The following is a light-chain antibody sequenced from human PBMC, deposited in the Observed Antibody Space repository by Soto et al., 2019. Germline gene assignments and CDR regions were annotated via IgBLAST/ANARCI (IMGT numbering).Light chain of an antibody. V-gene: IGKV3-20*01. CDR3: QQYGGSPRT. J-gene: IGKJ1*01. CDR2: GAS. Sequence: EILLTQSPGTLSLSPGERATLSCRASQSINNNYLAWYQQKRGQAPRLLIYGASSRATGIPDRFSGSGSGTDFPLTISRLEPEDFEVYYCQQYGGSPRTFGQGTKVEIK. CDR1: QSINNNY.